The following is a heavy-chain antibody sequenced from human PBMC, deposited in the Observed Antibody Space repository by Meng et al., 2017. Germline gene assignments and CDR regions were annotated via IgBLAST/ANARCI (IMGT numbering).Heavy chain of an antibody. V-gene: IGHV1-69*06. CDR2: IIPIFGTA. CDR1: GGTFSSYA. J-gene: IGHJ4*02. Sequence: SVKVSCKASGGTFSSYAISWVRQAPGQGLEWMGGIIPIFGTANYAQKFQGRVTITADKSTSTAYMELSSLRSEDTAVYYCARGGYYGSGQIFDYWGQGTLVTVS. CDR3: ARGGYYGSGQIFDY. D-gene: IGHD3-10*01.